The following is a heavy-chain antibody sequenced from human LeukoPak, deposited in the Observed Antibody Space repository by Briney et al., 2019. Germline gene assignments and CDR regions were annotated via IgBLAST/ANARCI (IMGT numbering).Heavy chain of an antibody. V-gene: IGHV4-4*02. D-gene: IGHD2-15*01. CDR1: GFTFSNAW. Sequence: KPGGSLRLSCAASGFTFSNAWMSWVRQPPGKGLEWIGSIYYSGSTYYNPSLKSRVTISVDTSKNQFSLKLSSVTAADTAVYYCAREGLLPTDYWGQGTLVTVSS. CDR2: IYYSGST. CDR3: AREGLLPTDY. J-gene: IGHJ4*02.